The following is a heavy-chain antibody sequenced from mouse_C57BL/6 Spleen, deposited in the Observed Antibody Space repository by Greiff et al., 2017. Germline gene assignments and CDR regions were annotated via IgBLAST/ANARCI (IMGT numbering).Heavy chain of an antibody. V-gene: IGHV3-6*01. D-gene: IGHD2-4*01. Sequence: ESGPGLVKPSQSLSLTCSVTGYSITSGYYWNWIRQFPGNKLEWMGYISYDGSNNYNPSLKNRISITRDTSKNQFFLKLNSVTTEDTATYYCAYDYDYWYFDVWGTGTTVTVSS. CDR2: ISYDGSN. J-gene: IGHJ1*03. CDR3: AYDYDYWYFDV. CDR1: GYSITSGYY.